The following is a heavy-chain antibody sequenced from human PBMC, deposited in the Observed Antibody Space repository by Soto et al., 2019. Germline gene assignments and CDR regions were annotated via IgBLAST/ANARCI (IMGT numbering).Heavy chain of an antibody. CDR1: GKSLSGYY. CDR2: INHSGNT. J-gene: IGHJ4*02. Sequence: QVQLQQWGAGLLKPSETLSITCAVYGKSLSGYYWSWIRQPPGKALEWIGEINHSGNTNYNPSLKSRVTISVDTPKNQPSLNLSSVTAADTAMYYCARHHVRGRTIAGAAELWGQGTLVTVSS. V-gene: IGHV4-34*01. CDR3: ARHHVRGRTIAGAAEL. D-gene: IGHD1-26*01.